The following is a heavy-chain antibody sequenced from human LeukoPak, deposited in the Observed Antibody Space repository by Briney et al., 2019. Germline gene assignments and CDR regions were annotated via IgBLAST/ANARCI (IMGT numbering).Heavy chain of an antibody. V-gene: IGHV3-9*01. CDR2: ISWNSGSI. CDR3: AKASRLRLSDAFDI. Sequence: GGSLRLSCAASGFTFDDYAMHWVRQAPGKGLEWVSGISWNSGSIGYADSVKGRFTISRDNAKNSLYLQMNSLRAEDTALYYCAKASRLRLSDAFDIWGQGTMVTVSS. D-gene: IGHD4-17*01. CDR1: GFTFDDYA. J-gene: IGHJ3*02.